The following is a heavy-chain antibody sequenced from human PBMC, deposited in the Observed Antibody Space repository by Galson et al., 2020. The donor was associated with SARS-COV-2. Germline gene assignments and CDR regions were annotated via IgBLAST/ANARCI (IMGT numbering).Heavy chain of an antibody. Sequence: KMSGPTLVKPTQTLTLTCTFSGFSLTTTGVGVGWIRQSPGKALEWLGLIYYDDDKFYSPSLESRLTITKDTSKNQVVLTITNMDPVDTATYYCAHKPRSTTCYSSWSQGTLVTVSS. CDR1: GFSLTTTGVG. V-gene: IGHV2-5*02. D-gene: IGHD2-21*01. CDR3: AHKPRSTTCYSS. CDR2: IYYDDDK. J-gene: IGHJ5*02.